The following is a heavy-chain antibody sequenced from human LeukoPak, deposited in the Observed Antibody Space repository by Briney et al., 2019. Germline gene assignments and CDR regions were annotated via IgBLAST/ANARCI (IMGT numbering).Heavy chain of an antibody. Sequence: SETLSLTCTVSGGSISSYYWSWIRQPPGKGLEWIGYIYYSGSTNYNPSLKSRVTISVDTSKNQFSLKLSSVTAADTAVYYCARLSYYDSPDDIWGQGTMVTVPS. CDR3: ARLSYYDSPDDI. CDR1: GGSISSYY. V-gene: IGHV4-59*01. CDR2: IYYSGST. J-gene: IGHJ3*02. D-gene: IGHD3-22*01.